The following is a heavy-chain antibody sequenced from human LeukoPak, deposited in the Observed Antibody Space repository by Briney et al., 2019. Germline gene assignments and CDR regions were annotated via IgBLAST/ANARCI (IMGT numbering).Heavy chain of an antibody. Sequence: GGSLRLSCAASGSTFSSYGMHWVRQAPGKGLEWVAVIWYDGSNKYYADSVKGRFTISRDNSKNTLYLQMNSLRAEDTAVYYCAREAEISAEGYSGSYPDYWGQGTLVTVSS. J-gene: IGHJ4*02. D-gene: IGHD1-26*01. CDR2: IWYDGSNK. CDR3: AREAEISAEGYSGSYPDY. CDR1: GSTFSSYG. V-gene: IGHV3-33*01.